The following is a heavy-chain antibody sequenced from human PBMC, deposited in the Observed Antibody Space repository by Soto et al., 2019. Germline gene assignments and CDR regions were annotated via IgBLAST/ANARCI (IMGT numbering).Heavy chain of an antibody. J-gene: IGHJ5*02. V-gene: IGHV4-31*03. CDR2: IYYSGST. CDR3: ARSAPITIFGVVIPQATNWFDP. D-gene: IGHD3-3*01. CDR1: GGSISSGGYY. Sequence: PSETLSLTCTVSGGSISSGGYYWSWIRQHPGKGLEWIGYIYYSGSTYYNPSLKSRVTISVDTSKNQFSLKLSSVTAADTAVYYCARSAPITIFGVVIPQATNWFDPWGQGTLVTVSS.